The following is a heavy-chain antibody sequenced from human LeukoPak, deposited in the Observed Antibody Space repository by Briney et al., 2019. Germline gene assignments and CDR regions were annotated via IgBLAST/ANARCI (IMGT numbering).Heavy chain of an antibody. CDR1: GYTFTGYY. J-gene: IGHJ3*02. CDR2: MNPNSGGT. D-gene: IGHD1-20*01. Sequence: ASVKVSCKASGYTFTGYYMHWVREAPGQGLEWMGRMNPNSGGTNYAQRFQGRVTMTRDTSISTAYMELSRLRSDDTAVYYCARGGITGTTRGPTRLNDAFDIWGQGTMVTVSS. CDR3: ARGGITGTTRGPTRLNDAFDI. V-gene: IGHV1-2*06.